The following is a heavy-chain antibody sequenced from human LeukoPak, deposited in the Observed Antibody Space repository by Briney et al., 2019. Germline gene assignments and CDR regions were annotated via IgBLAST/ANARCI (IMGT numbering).Heavy chain of an antibody. CDR1: GYTFTGYY. CDR3: ARGYTYYGSGSYYNGLYY. J-gene: IGHJ4*02. D-gene: IGHD3-10*01. CDR2: INPNSGGT. Sequence: ASVKVSCKASGYTFTGYYMHWVRQAPGQGLEWMGWINPNSGGTNYAQKFQGRVTMTRDTSISTAYMELSRLRSDDTAVYYCARGYTYYGSGSYYNGLYYWGQGTLVTVSS. V-gene: IGHV1-2*02.